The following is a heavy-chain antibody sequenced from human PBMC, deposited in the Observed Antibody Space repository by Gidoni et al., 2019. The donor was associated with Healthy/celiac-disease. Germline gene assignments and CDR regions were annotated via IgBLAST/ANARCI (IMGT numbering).Heavy chain of an antibody. CDR2: IYSGGST. Sequence: EVQLVESGGGLIQPGGSLRLSCAASGFTVSSNYMSWVRQAPGKGLELVSVIYSGGSTYYADSVKGRFTISRDNSKNTLYLQMNSLRAEDTAVYYCAREDPSGSYYFDYWGQGTLVTVSS. V-gene: IGHV3-53*01. CDR1: GFTVSSNY. J-gene: IGHJ4*02. CDR3: AREDPSGSYYFDY. D-gene: IGHD1-26*01.